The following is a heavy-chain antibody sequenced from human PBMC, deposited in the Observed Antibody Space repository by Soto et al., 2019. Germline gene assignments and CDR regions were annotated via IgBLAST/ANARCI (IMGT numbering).Heavy chain of an antibody. CDR2: ISAYNGNT. D-gene: IGHD3-22*01. CDR3: ARDRITMIVVGNFGY. J-gene: IGHJ4*02. CDR1: GYTFTSYG. V-gene: IGHV1-18*01. Sequence: GASVKVSCKASGYTFTSYGISWVRQAPGQGLEWMGWISAYNGNTNYAQKLQGRVTMTTDTSTSTAYTELRSLRSDDTAVYYCARDRITMIVVGNFGYWGQGTLVTVSS.